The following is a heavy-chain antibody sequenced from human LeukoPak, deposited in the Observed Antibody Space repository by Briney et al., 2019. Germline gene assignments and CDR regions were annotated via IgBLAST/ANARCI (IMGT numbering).Heavy chain of an antibody. J-gene: IGHJ4*02. Sequence: GGSLRLSCGASGLTVSSYGMSWVRQAPGKGLEWVSTISGSGGSTYYADSVKGRFTISRDNSKNTLYLQVNSLRAEDTAVYYCAKRYESSGFDYWGQGTLVTVSS. V-gene: IGHV3-23*01. CDR2: ISGSGGST. D-gene: IGHD3-22*01. CDR1: GLTVSSYG. CDR3: AKRYESSGFDY.